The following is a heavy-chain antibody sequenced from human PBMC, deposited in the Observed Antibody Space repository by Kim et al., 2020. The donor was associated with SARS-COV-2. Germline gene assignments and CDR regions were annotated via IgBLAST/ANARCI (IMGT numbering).Heavy chain of an antibody. D-gene: IGHD3-9*01. Sequence: SETLSLTCTVSGGSISSGDYYWSWIRQHPGKGLEWIGYIYYSGSTYYNPSLKSRVTISVDTSKNQFSLKLSSVTAADTAVYYCARADSYYDILTGYYDPTRFYFDYWGQGTLVTVSS. CDR3: ARADSYYDILTGYYDPTRFYFDY. CDR1: GGSISSGDYY. J-gene: IGHJ4*02. V-gene: IGHV4-31*03. CDR2: IYYSGST.